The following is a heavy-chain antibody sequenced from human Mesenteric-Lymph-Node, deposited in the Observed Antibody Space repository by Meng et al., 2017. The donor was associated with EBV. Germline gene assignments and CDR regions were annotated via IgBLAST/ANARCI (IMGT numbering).Heavy chain of an antibody. D-gene: IGHD2-15*01. Sequence: QLQLAESGPGLVKPSETLSLTCTVSGGSISSSSYYWGWIRQPPGKGLEWIGSIYYSGSTYYNPSLKSRVTISVDTSKNQFSLKLSSVTAADTAVYYCARDLVVAATPDIWWFDPWGQGTLVTVSS. CDR2: IYYSGST. CDR1: GGSISSSSYY. J-gene: IGHJ5*02. CDR3: ARDLVVAATPDIWWFDP. V-gene: IGHV4-39*07.